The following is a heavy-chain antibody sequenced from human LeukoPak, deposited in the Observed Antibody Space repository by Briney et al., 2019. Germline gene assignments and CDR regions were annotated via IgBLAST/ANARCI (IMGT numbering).Heavy chain of an antibody. CDR1: GFTFNSYA. J-gene: IGHJ4*02. CDR2: ITGSGGST. CDR3: ANRDPSSWYVY. V-gene: IGHV3-23*01. Sequence: GGSLRLSCAASGFTFNSYAMSWVRQAPGKGLEWASAITGSGGSTYYADSVKGRFTISRDNSKNTLYLQMNSLRAEDTAVYYCANRDPSSWYVYWGQGTLVTVSS. D-gene: IGHD6-13*01.